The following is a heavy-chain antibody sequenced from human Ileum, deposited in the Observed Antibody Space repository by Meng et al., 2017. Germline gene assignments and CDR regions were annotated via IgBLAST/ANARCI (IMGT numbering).Heavy chain of an antibody. Sequence: QGQRQQWGAGRLKPSETLSLTCAVYGGSFSGYYWSWIRQPPGKGLEWIGEINHSGSTNYNPSLKSRVTISVDTSKNQFSLKLSSVTAADTAVYYCSRTSYYDNSGYYPGWGQGTLVTVSS. D-gene: IGHD3-22*01. J-gene: IGHJ4*02. CDR2: INHSGST. CDR1: GGSFSGYY. CDR3: SRTSYYDNSGYYPG. V-gene: IGHV4-34*01.